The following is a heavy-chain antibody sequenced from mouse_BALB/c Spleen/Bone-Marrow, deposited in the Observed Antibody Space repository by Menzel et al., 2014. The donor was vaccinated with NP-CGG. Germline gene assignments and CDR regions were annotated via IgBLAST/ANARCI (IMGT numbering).Heavy chain of an antibody. CDR1: GYTFRSYW. CDR3: ARSVLLSAPY. CDR2: ILPGSGST. J-gene: IGHJ3*01. V-gene: IGHV1-9*01. D-gene: IGHD1-1*01. Sequence: QVQLQQSGAELMKPGASVKISCKAPGYTFRSYWIEWVKQRPGHGLEWIGEILPGSGSTNYNDKFKGKATFTADTSSNTAYMQLSILTSEDSAVYYCARSVLLSAPYWGQGTLVTVSA.